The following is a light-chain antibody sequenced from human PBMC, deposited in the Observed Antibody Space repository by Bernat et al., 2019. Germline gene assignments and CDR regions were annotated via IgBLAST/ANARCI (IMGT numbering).Light chain of an antibody. V-gene: IGKV3-11*01. J-gene: IGKJ1*01. Sequence: EIVLTQSPGTLSLSPGERATLSCRASQSVRSYLAWYQQKPGQAPRLLIYDASNRATAIPARFSGSGSGTDFTLTISSLEPEDLAVYYCQQRSRWPTFGQGTKVEIE. CDR3: QQRSRWPT. CDR1: QSVRSY. CDR2: DAS.